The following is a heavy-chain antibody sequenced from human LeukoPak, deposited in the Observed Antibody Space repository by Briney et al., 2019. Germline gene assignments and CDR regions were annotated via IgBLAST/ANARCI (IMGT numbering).Heavy chain of an antibody. J-gene: IGHJ6*04. CDR1: GGSFSGYY. CDR3: ARGPYSNSRRGGMDV. D-gene: IGHD4-11*01. Sequence: SETLSLTCAVYGGSFSGYYWSWIRQPPGKGLEWIWEINHSGSTNYNPSLKSRVTISVDTSKNQFSLKLSSVTAADTAVYYCARGPYSNSRRGGMDVWGKGTTVTVSS. V-gene: IGHV4-34*01. CDR2: INHSGST.